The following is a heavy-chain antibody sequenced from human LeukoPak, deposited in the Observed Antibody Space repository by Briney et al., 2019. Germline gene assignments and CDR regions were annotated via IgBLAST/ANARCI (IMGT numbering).Heavy chain of an antibody. D-gene: IGHD2-8*01. CDR3: ARLNGGP. Sequence: PSETLSLTCTVSSASVKTYYWSWIRQPPGEGLEWIGYIYSTGSTTYNPSFKSRVTIALDTSKNQFSLQLSSVTAADTAVYYCARLNGGPWGQGILVTVSS. J-gene: IGHJ5*02. CDR2: IYSTGST. CDR1: SASVKTYY. V-gene: IGHV4-59*08.